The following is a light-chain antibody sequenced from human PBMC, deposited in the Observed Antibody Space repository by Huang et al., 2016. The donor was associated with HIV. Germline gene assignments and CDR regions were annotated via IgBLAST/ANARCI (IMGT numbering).Light chain of an antibody. CDR3: QHYNNWPYT. CDR2: GAS. V-gene: IGKV3-15*01. CDR1: QSVSSN. J-gene: IGKJ2*01. Sequence: EIVMTQSPVTLSVSPGERATLSCRASQSVSSNLAWYQQKPGQAPRLLIYGASTRATGIPARFSGSGSGTDFTLTISSLQSEDFALYYCQHYNNWPYTFGQGTKLEIK.